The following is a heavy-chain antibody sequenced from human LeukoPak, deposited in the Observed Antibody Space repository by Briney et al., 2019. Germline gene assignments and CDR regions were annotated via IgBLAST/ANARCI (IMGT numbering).Heavy chain of an antibody. CDR2: IWYDGSNK. J-gene: IGHJ3*02. V-gene: IGHV3-33*01. CDR3: ARASRPLAAFDI. Sequence: GGSLRLSCAASGFTFSSYGMHWVRQAPDKGLEWVAVIWYDGSNKYYTDSVKGRFTISRDNSKNTLYLQMNSVRAEDTAVYYCARASRPLAAFDIWGQGTMVTVSS. CDR1: GFTFSSYG.